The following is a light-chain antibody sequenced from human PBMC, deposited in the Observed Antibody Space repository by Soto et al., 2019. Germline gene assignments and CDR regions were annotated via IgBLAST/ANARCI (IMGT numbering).Light chain of an antibody. CDR1: QSVSSSY. CDR2: GAS. Sequence: EIVLTQSPGTLSLSPGDRATLSCRASQSVSSSYLAWYQQKPGQAPSLLIYGASNRATGIPVRFRGSGSGTEFTLTISRLQSEDSEVYYCHQYNSWPRGTFVPGTKVEIK. CDR3: HQYNSWPRGT. V-gene: IGKV3-20*01. J-gene: IGKJ3*01.